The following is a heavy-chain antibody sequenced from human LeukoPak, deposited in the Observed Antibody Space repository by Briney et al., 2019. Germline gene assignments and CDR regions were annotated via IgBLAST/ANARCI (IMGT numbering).Heavy chain of an antibody. Sequence: SQNLSLTCAISGDNVFSNSVAWNWIRQSPSRGLEWLGRTYFRSKWNNDYALTVKSRITINLDTAKNHLSLQLNSVTPEDTAVYYCARGAMSAFDYWGQGTLVTVSS. D-gene: IGHD6-25*01. J-gene: IGHJ4*02. CDR1: GDNVFSNSVA. CDR3: ARGAMSAFDY. CDR2: TYFRSKWNN. V-gene: IGHV6-1*01.